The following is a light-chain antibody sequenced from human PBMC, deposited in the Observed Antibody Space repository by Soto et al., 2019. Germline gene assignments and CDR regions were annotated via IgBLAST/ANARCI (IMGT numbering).Light chain of an antibody. CDR1: QSVSSTY. CDR2: GAS. CDR3: QQKVT. V-gene: IGKV3-20*01. J-gene: IGKJ2*01. Sequence: EIVLTQSPGTLSLSPGETATLSCRASQSVSSTYLAWYQQKPGQAPRLLIYGASSRASGIPDRFSGSGSGTDFTLTLSRLEPEDFAVYYCQQKVTFGQGTKLEIK.